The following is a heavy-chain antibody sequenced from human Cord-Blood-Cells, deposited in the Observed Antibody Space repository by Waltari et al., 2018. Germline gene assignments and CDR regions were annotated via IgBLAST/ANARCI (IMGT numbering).Heavy chain of an antibody. J-gene: IGHJ4*02. CDR2: ISSSSSTI. CDR3: ASQHRAHSGSYYFDY. CDR1: GFPFSSYS. V-gene: IGHV3-48*02. Sequence: EVQLVESGGGLVQPGGSLRLSCAASGFPFSSYSMNWVRKAPGKGLEWVSYISSSSSTIYYADSVKGRFTISRDNAKNSLYLQMNSLRDEDTAVYYCASQHRAHSGSYYFDYWGQGTLVTVSS. D-gene: IGHD1-26*01.